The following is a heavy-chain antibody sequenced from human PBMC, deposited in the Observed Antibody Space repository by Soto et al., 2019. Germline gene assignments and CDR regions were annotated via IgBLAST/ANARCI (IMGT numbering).Heavy chain of an antibody. CDR1: GGSISSGDYY. CDR2: IYYSGST. J-gene: IGHJ4*02. CDR3: ARRRTDFWSGYSSYFDY. Sequence: SETLSLTCTVSGGSISSGDYYWSWIRQHPGKALEWIGYIYYSGSTYYNPSLESRVSISGDTSKNQFSLKLSSVTAADTAVYYCARRRTDFWSGYSSYFDYWGQGALVTVSS. V-gene: IGHV4-31*03. D-gene: IGHD3-3*01.